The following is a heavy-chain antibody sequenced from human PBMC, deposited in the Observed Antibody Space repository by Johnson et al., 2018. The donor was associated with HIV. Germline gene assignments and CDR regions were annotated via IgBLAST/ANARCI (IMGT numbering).Heavy chain of an antibody. J-gene: IGHJ3*02. V-gene: IGHV3-30-3*01. Sequence: QVQLVESGGGVVQPGRSLRLSCAASGFTFSNYPMNWVRQAPGKGLEWVAVISFDGNNKYYADSVKGRFTILRDNSKNTLYLQMNSLRAEDTAVYYCTTGAFHAYDMWGQGTMVTVSS. CDR1: GFTFSNYP. D-gene: IGHD1-1*01. CDR3: TTGAFHAYDM. CDR2: ISFDGNNK.